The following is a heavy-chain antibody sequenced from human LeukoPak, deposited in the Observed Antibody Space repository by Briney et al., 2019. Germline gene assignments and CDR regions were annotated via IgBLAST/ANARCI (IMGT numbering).Heavy chain of an antibody. J-gene: IGHJ4*02. D-gene: IGHD3-10*01. CDR2: IYYSGST. V-gene: IGHV4-59*08. CDR1: GGSISSYY. CDR3: ARGLDSTLLSD. Sequence: SETLSLTCTVSGGSISSYYWSWIRQPPGKGLEWTGYIYYSGSTNYNPSLKSRVTISVDTSKNQFSLKLSSVTAADTAVYYCARGLDSTLLSDWGQGTLVTVSS.